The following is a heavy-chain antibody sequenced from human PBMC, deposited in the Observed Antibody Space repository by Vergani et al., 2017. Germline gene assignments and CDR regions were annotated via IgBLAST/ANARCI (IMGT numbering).Heavy chain of an antibody. J-gene: IGHJ6*02. Sequence: QVQLVQSGAEVKKPGSSVKVSCKASGGTFSSYAISWVRQAPGQGLEWMGGIIPIFGTANYAQKFQGRVTITADESTSTAYMELSSLRSEDTAVYYCARRMWELDPYYYGMDVWGQGTTVTVSS. D-gene: IGHD1-26*01. CDR3: ARRMWELDPYYYGMDV. CDR1: GGTFSSYA. CDR2: IIPIFGTA. V-gene: IGHV1-69*12.